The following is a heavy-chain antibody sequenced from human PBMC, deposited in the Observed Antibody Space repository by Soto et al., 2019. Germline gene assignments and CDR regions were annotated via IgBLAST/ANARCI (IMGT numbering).Heavy chain of an antibody. CDR1: GYRVSSSSVT. D-gene: IGHD1-26*01. CDR2: TYYRSKWYN. V-gene: IGHV6-1*01. J-gene: IGHJ5*01. CDR3: VRLIGNSWLDF. Sequence: SQTLSLTCVISGYRVSSSSVTWNWIQQSPSVGLEWLVRTYYRSKWYNDYAESVKSRITINPDTSKNQFSLHLNSVTPEDTAVYYCVRLIGNSWLDFWGQGTLVTVSS.